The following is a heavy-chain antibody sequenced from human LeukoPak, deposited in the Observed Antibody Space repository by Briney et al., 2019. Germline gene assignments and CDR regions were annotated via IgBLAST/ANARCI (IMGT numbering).Heavy chain of an antibody. J-gene: IGHJ6*02. Sequence: PGGSLRLSCAATGYSFKDYGMHWVRQPPGKGLEWVSAINWNGGSTDYADSVKGRFTIFRDNAKNSLYLQLSSLRPEDTALYYCAKHLTATNTYIFFGLDVWGQGTSVTVSS. D-gene: IGHD1-26*01. CDR2: INWNGGST. CDR3: AKHLTATNTYIFFGLDV. V-gene: IGHV3-9*01. CDR1: GYSFKDYG.